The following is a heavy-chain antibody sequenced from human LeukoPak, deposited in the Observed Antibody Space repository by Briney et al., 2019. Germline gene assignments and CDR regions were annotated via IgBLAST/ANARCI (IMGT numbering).Heavy chain of an antibody. CDR1: GFTFSSYA. V-gene: IGHV3-23*01. D-gene: IGHD2-15*01. CDR2: ISGSGGST. CDR3: ANGWSPDY. J-gene: IGHJ4*02. Sequence: GGSLRLSCAASGFTFSSYAMSWVRQAPGKGLEWVSGISGSGGSTYFADSVKGRFTIFRDNSKNTLYLQMNSLRAEDTAVYHCANGWSPDYWGRGTLVTVSS.